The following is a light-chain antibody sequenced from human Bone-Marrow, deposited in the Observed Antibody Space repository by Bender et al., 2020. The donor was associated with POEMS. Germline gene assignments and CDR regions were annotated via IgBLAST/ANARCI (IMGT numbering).Light chain of an antibody. J-gene: IGLJ2*01. Sequence: HSALTQPASVSGSPGQSITISCTGTSSDVGGYNFVSWYQQHPGKAPKVMIYDVTNRPSGVSNRFSGSKSGNTASLTISGLQAEDEAVYYCASYTTSTTLLFGGGTRLTVL. CDR1: SSDVGGYNF. CDR3: ASYTTSTTLL. V-gene: IGLV2-14*03. CDR2: DVT.